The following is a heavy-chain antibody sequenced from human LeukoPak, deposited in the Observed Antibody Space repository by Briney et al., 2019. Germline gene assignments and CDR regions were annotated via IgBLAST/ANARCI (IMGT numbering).Heavy chain of an antibody. Sequence: PSETLSLTCTVSGGSISSYYWSWIRQPAGKGLEWIGRIYTSGSTNYNPSLKSRVTMSVDTCKNQFSLKLSSVTAADTAVYYCARGGYCSSTSCYPTAQNFDYWGQGTLVTVSS. V-gene: IGHV4-4*07. CDR3: ARGGYCSSTSCYPTAQNFDY. CDR1: GGSISSYY. CDR2: IYTSGST. D-gene: IGHD2-2*01. J-gene: IGHJ4*02.